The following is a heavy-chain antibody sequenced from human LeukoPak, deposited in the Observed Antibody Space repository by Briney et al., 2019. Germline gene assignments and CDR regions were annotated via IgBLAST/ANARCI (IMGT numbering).Heavy chain of an antibody. J-gene: IGHJ5*02. CDR3: ARLGGAAAGGGAIFDP. D-gene: IGHD6-13*01. Sequence: PSETLSLTCAVYGGSFSGYYWSWIRQPPRKGLEWIGEINHSGSTNYHPSLKSRVTISVDTSKNQFSLRLNSVTAADTAVYYCARLGGAAAGGGAIFDPWGQGTLVTVSS. CDR2: INHSGST. V-gene: IGHV4-34*01. CDR1: GGSFSGYY.